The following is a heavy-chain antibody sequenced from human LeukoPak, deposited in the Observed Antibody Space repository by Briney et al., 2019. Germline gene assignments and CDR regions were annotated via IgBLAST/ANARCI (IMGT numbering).Heavy chain of an antibody. D-gene: IGHD3-9*01. Sequence: PGGSLRLSCAASGFTFSSYWMHWVRQVPGKKLMWVSQIKTDGSSTIYADSVEGRFTVSRDNAKNTLYLQIHSLRVEDTAIYYCARDGPAADWDLDPWGQGTLVTVSS. CDR3: ARDGPAADWDLDP. CDR2: IKTDGSST. J-gene: IGHJ5*02. V-gene: IGHV3-74*01. CDR1: GFTFSSYW.